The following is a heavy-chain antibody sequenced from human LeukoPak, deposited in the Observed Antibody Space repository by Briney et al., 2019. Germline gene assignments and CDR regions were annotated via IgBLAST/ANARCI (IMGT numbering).Heavy chain of an antibody. J-gene: IGHJ5*02. CDR3: ARVRRSGELLDAGRYNWLDP. CDR1: GYTFISYY. CDR2: INPSGGSS. D-gene: IGHD1-26*01. Sequence: GASVKVSCKASGYTFISYYIHRVRQAPGQGLQWVGSINPSGGSSTYAQKLRGRVTLTRDTSTSTVYMELSSLRSEDTAVYYCARVRRSGELLDAGRYNWLDPWGQGTLVTVSS. V-gene: IGHV1-46*01.